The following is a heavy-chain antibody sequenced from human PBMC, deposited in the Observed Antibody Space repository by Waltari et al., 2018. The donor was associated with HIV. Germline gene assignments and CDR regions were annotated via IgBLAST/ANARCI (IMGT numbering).Heavy chain of an antibody. CDR3: AKEGRPDSSGYSVDY. Sequence: QVQLVESGGGVVQPGRSLRLSCAASGFTFSSYGMPWVRQAPGKGLEWVAVISYDGSNKYYADSVKGRFTISRDNSKNTLYLQMNSLRAEDTAVYYCAKEGRPDSSGYSVDYWGQGTLVTVSS. V-gene: IGHV3-30*18. CDR1: GFTFSSYG. CDR2: ISYDGSNK. D-gene: IGHD3-22*01. J-gene: IGHJ4*02.